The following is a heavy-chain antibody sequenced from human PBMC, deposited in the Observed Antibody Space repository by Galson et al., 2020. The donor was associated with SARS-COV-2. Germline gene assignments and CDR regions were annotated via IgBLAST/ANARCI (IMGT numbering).Heavy chain of an antibody. CDR2: LSYDGSNQ. V-gene: IGHV3-30*04. Sequence: GGSLRLSCAASGFTLSSYAMHWVRQAPGTGLEWVAVLSYDGSNQYYADSVKGRFTISRDNSKNTLYLQMNGLRAEDTAVYYCARSGGSYRMGFDYWGQGTLVTVSS. D-gene: IGHD1-26*01. CDR3: ARSGGSYRMGFDY. CDR1: GFTLSSYA. J-gene: IGHJ4*02.